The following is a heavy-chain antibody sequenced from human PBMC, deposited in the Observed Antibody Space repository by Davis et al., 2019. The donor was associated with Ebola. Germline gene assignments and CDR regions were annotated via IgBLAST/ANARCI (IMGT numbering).Heavy chain of an antibody. CDR2: ITWSSGHT. J-gene: IGHJ4*02. CDR3: TRDRGAHSSVWAPDY. D-gene: IGHD3-22*01. Sequence: SLKISCATSGFTSDANAMHWVRQAPGKGLEWVSGITWSSGHTGYADSVQGRFTISRDSAKGSLYLQMNNLRPEDTALYYCTRDRGAHSSVWAPDYWGQGTLVTVSS. V-gene: IGHV3-9*02. CDR1: GFTSDANA.